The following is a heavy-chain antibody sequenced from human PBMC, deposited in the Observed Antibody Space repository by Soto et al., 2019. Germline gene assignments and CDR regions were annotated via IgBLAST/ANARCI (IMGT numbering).Heavy chain of an antibody. CDR3: ARTAYGVFKTFGS. J-gene: IGHJ3*02. D-gene: IGHD4-17*01. CDR1: GDSAPSNSAA. V-gene: IGHV6-1*01. Sequence: PSPTLSLTCAIPGDSAPSNSAAWNWIRQSHSRSLKWLGRTYYRPKWYNDYAVSVKSGITINPDTDKNQCSLQLNSVAPEDTAVYYCARTAYGVFKTFGSWGQGTMVTVSS. CDR2: TYYRPKWYN.